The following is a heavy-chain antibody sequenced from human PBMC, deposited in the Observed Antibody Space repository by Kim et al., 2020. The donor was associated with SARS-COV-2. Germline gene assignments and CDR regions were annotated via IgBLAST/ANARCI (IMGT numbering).Heavy chain of an antibody. CDR3: AKDLPDYSSGWYVLLDY. CDR1: GFTFSSYA. V-gene: IGHV3-23*01. D-gene: IGHD6-19*01. J-gene: IGHJ4*02. CDR2: ISGSGGST. Sequence: GGSLRLSCAASGFTFSSYAMSWVRQAPGKGLEWVSAISGSGGSTYYADSVKGRFTISRDNSKNTLYLQMNSLRAEDTAVYYCAKDLPDYSSGWYVLLDYWGQGTLVTVSS.